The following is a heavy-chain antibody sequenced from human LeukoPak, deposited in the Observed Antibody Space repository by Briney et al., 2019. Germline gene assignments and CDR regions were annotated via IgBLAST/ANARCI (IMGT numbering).Heavy chain of an antibody. D-gene: IGHD6-13*01. CDR2: MNPNSGNT. CDR1: GYTFTSYD. V-gene: IGHV1-8*03. Sequence: GASVKVSCKASGYTFTSYDIYWVRQATGQGLEWMGWMNPNSGNTGYAQKFQGRVTITRNTSISTAYMELSSLRSEDTAVYYCARGIAAAGPPFDYWGQGTLVTVSS. J-gene: IGHJ4*02. CDR3: ARGIAAAGPPFDY.